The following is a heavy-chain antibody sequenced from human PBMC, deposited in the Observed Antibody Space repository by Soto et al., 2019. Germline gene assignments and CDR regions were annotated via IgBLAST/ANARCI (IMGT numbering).Heavy chain of an antibody. CDR2: IHNSGST. D-gene: IGHD6-6*01. CDR3: ARGLSSPSATGI. V-gene: IGHV4-39*01. CDR1: GGSVSSCCNY. J-gene: IGHJ4*02. Sequence: QPQLQESGPGLVKPSETLSLTCTVSGGSVSSCCNYWGWVRQPPGKGLEWIGSIHNSGSTSCNPSLRSRVTISVDTPKNQFSLTLTSVTAADTAVYYCARGLSSPSATGIWGQGILVTVSS.